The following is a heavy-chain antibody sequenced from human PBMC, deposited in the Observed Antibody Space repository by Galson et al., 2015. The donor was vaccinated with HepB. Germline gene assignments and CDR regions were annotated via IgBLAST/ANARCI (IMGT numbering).Heavy chain of an antibody. V-gene: IGHV1-69*13. CDR2: IIPIFGTA. D-gene: IGHD5-18*01. CDR1: GGTFSSYA. CDR3: ARDSGYSYGNRFDY. J-gene: IGHJ5*01. Sequence: VKVSCKASGGTFSSYAISWVRQAPGQGLEWMGGIIPIFGTANYAQKFQGRVTITADESTSTAYMELSSLRSEDTAVYYYARDSGYSYGNRFDYWGQGTLVTVSS.